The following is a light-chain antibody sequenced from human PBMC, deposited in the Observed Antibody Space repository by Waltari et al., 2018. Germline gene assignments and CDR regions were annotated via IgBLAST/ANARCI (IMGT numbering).Light chain of an antibody. CDR3: QTWGEGTVV. J-gene: IGLJ2*01. V-gene: IGLV4-69*01. CDR1: SGHSSYA. Sequence: QLVLTQSPSASASLGASVKLTCTLSSGHSSYAIAWHQQQPEKGPRYLMKLNSDGSHNKGDGIPDRFSGSSSGAERYLTISSLQSEDEADYYCQTWGEGTVVFGGGTKLTVL. CDR2: LNSDGSH.